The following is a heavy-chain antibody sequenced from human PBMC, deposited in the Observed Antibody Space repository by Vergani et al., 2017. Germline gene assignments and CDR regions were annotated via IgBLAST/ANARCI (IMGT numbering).Heavy chain of an antibody. CDR1: GFTFSSYA. Sequence: EVQLVESGGGLVQPGGSLRLSCAASGFTFSSYAMHWVRQSPGKGREYGSAISSNGCSTSYANSVKGRFTISRDNSKNTLYLQMGSLRAEDMAVYYCARVFPYYYYGMDVWGQGTTVTVSS. CDR2: ISSNGCST. CDR3: ARVFPYYYYGMDV. V-gene: IGHV3-64*01. J-gene: IGHJ6*02.